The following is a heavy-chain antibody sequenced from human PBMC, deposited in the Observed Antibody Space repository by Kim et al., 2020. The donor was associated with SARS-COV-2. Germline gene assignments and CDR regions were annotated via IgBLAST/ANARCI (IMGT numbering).Heavy chain of an antibody. CDR2: INTNTGNP. D-gene: IGHD3-10*01. V-gene: IGHV7-4-1*02. CDR1: GYTFTSYA. J-gene: IGHJ6*02. Sequence: ASVNVSCKASGYTFTSYAMIWVRQAPGQGLEWMAWINTNTGNPTYAQGFTGRFVFSLDTSVSTAYLQISSLKAEDTAVYYCARDRGRLWFGEFSSYYYGMDVWGQGTPFTVSS. CDR3: ARDRGRLWFGEFSSYYYGMDV.